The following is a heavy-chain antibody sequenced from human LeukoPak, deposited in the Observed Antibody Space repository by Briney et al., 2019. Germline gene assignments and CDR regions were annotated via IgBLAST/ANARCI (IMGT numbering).Heavy chain of an antibody. CDR2: IYYSGST. V-gene: IGHV4-59*05. D-gene: IGHD6-6*01. CDR3: ARIPSSSSQPIDY. Sequence: GSLRLSCAASGFTFSSYSMNWVRQAPGKGLEWIGSIYYSGSTYYNPSLKGRVTISVDTSKNQFSLKLSSVTAADTAVYYCARIPSSSSQPIDYWGQGTLVTVSS. CDR1: GFTFSSYSMN. J-gene: IGHJ4*02.